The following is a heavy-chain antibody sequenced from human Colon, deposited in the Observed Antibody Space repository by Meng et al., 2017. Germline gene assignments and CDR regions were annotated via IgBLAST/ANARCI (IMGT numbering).Heavy chain of an antibody. D-gene: IGHD2-15*01. V-gene: IGHV4-4*07. J-gene: IGHJ5*02. CDR3: ARVQRFCTGGICSNWFDP. Sequence: QGQLQGSGPGLGKPSETLSLTCTVSGGSMSGYYWNWIRQPAGKGLEWIGHIYSSGRTNYNPSLKSRVTISVDSSKNQFSLNLTSVTAADTAVYFCARVQRFCTGGICSNWFDPWGQGTLVTVSS. CDR1: GGSMSGYY. CDR2: IYSSGRT.